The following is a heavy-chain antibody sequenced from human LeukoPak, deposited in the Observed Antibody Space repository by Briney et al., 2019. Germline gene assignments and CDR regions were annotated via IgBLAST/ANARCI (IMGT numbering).Heavy chain of an antibody. J-gene: IGHJ4*02. Sequence: GGSLRLSCAASGFTFSTYVMNWFRQAPGKGLEWVSTISVGVEYIFYADSVKGRFTIARDDSNNALYLQMHSLRAEDTALYCCASGPPFLKYFEYWGQGTLVTVSS. CDR2: ISVGVEYI. CDR1: GFTFSTYV. V-gene: IGHV3-23*01. CDR3: ASGPPFLKYFEY. D-gene: IGHD3-3*01.